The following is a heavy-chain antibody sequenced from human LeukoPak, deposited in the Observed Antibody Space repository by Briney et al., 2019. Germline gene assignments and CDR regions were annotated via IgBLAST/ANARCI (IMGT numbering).Heavy chain of an antibody. J-gene: IGHJ4*02. Sequence: GGSLRPSCAASGFTFSRFGMHWVRQAPGKGLEWVATIRQDVNLQSYVDSVRGRFTISRDNANNSLYLHMNSLRADDTAVYYCARSTMIRGLSWGQGTLVVVSS. D-gene: IGHD3-10*01. CDR2: IRQDVNLQ. CDR1: GFTFSRFG. CDR3: ARSTMIRGLS. V-gene: IGHV3-7*01.